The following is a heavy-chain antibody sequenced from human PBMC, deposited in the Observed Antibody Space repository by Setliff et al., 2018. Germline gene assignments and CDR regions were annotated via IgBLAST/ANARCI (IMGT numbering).Heavy chain of an antibody. CDR3: VRGPGPSVVVAIPFDH. J-gene: IGHJ4*02. CDR1: GYAFITFG. CDR2: ISPVYGIA. D-gene: IGHD3-22*01. V-gene: IGHV1-18*01. Sequence: ASVKVSCKTSGYAFITFGMSWVRQAPGQGLEWMGWISPVYGIANYERKFQGRVTMTADTSTTTAYLELTSLRYDDTAVYYCVRGPGPSVVVAIPFDHWGQGSLVTVSS.